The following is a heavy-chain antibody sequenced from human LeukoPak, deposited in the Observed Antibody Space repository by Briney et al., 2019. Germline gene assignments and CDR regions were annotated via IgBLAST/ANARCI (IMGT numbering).Heavy chain of an antibody. CDR1: GGSISGYY. D-gene: IGHD6-13*01. V-gene: IGHV4-59*01. J-gene: IGHJ4*02. CDR3: AREDSSGWYSFDY. Sequence: SETLSLTCTVSGGSISGYYWSWIRQPPGKGLEWIGYIYYSGSTSYNPSLKSRVTISVDTSKNQFSLKLNSVTAADTAVYYCAREDSSGWYSFDYWGQGTLVTVSS. CDR2: IYYSGST.